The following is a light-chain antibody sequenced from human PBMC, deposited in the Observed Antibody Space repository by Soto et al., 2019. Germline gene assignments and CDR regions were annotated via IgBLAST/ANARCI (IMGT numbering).Light chain of an antibody. J-gene: IGLJ2*01. Sequence: QSVLTQPPSVSAAPGQTVTISCSGSSSNLGNNYGSWYQQLPGTAPKLLIYDNNKRPSGIPDRFSCSKSGTSATLGITGLQTGDEADYYCGTWDSSLSGVVFGGGTKLTVL. CDR3: GTWDSSLSGVV. CDR1: SSNLGNNY. V-gene: IGLV1-51*01. CDR2: DNN.